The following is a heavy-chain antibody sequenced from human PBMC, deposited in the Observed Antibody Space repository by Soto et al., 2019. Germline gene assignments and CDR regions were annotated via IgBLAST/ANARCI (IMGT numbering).Heavy chain of an antibody. V-gene: IGHV3-66*01. J-gene: IGHJ6*02. D-gene: IGHD6-13*01. Sequence: PGGSLRLSCAASGFTVSSNYMSWVRQAPGKGLEWVSVIYSGGSTYYADSVKGRFTISRDNSKNMLYLQMNSLRAEDTAVYYCARDPTIAASGGYYYYYYGMDVWGQGTTVTVSS. CDR1: GFTVSSNY. CDR2: IYSGGST. CDR3: ARDPTIAASGGYYYYYYGMDV.